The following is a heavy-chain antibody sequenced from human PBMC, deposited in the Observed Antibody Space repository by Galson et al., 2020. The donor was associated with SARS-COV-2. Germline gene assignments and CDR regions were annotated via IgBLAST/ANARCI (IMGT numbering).Heavy chain of an antibody. Sequence: VGSLRLSCAASGFTFGGYWMSWVRQAPGKGLEWVASMKQDGSEQKFVGSVKGRFTISRDNAKNSLYLQMNSLRVEDTATYYCARGGLRTFDNWGQGTLVSVSS. J-gene: IGHJ4*02. D-gene: IGHD6-25*01. CDR1: GFTFGGYW. V-gene: IGHV3-7*01. CDR2: MKQDGSEQ. CDR3: ARGGLRTFDN.